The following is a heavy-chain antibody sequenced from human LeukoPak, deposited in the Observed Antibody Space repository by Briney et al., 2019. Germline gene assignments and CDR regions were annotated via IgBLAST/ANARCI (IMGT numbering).Heavy chain of an antibody. V-gene: IGHV4-59*01. J-gene: IGHJ5*02. CDR1: GGSISSYY. CDR3: ARSTVTSTALWFDA. CDR2: IYYSGST. Sequence: SETLSLTCTVSGGSISSYYWSWIRQPPGKGLEWTGYIYYSGSTNYNPYLKSRVTISVDTSKNQFSLKLSSVIAADTAVYYCARSTVTSTALWFDAWGQGTLVTVSS. D-gene: IGHD4-17*01.